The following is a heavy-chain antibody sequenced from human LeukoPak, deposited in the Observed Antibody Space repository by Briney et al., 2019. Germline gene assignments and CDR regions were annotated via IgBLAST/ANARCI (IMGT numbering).Heavy chain of an antibody. J-gene: IGHJ4*02. CDR2: IYNSGST. CDR1: GGSISSYY. CDR3: ARQTGSGLFILP. D-gene: IGHD3/OR15-3a*01. Sequence: SETLSLTCTVSGGSISSYYWSWIRQPPGKGLEWIGYIYNSGSTNYNPSLKSRVTISVDTSKNQFSLRLTSVTAADTAVYYCARQTGSGLFILPGGQGTLVTVSS. V-gene: IGHV4-59*08.